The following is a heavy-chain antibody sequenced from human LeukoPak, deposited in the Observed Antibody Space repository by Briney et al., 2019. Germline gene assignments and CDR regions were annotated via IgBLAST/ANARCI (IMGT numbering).Heavy chain of an antibody. J-gene: IGHJ4*02. Sequence: PETLSLTCTVSGYSISSGYYWGWIRQPPGKGLEWIGSIYHSGSTYYNPSLKSRVAISVDTSKNQFSLKLSSVTAADTAVYYCARARDSGYDLDYWGQGTLVTVSS. CDR1: GYSISSGYY. CDR2: IYHSGST. CDR3: ARARDSGYDLDY. V-gene: IGHV4-38-2*02. D-gene: IGHD5-12*01.